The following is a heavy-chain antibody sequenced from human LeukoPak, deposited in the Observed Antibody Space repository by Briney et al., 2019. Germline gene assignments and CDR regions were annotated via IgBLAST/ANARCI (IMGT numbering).Heavy chain of an antibody. Sequence: SVKVSCKASGGTFSSYGISWVRQAPGQGLEWMGGIIPIFGTANYAQKFQGRVTITADESTSTAYMELSSLRSEDTAVYYCAREVGATSDALDIWGQGTMVTVSS. D-gene: IGHD1-26*01. CDR1: GGTFSSYG. CDR2: IIPIFGTA. J-gene: IGHJ3*02. V-gene: IGHV1-69*01. CDR3: AREVGATSDALDI.